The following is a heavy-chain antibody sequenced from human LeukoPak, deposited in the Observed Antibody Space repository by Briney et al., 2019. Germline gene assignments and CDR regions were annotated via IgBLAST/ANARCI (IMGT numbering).Heavy chain of an antibody. CDR2: ISAYNGNT. V-gene: IGHV1-18*01. CDR3: ARDKPGSGWTNAFDI. Sequence: RASVKVSCKASGYTFTSYGISWVRQAPGQGLEWMGWISAYNGNTNYAQKLQGRVTMTTDTSTSTAYMELRSLRSEDTAVYYCARDKPGSGWTNAFDIWGQGTMVTVSS. J-gene: IGHJ3*02. D-gene: IGHD6-19*01. CDR1: GYTFTSYG.